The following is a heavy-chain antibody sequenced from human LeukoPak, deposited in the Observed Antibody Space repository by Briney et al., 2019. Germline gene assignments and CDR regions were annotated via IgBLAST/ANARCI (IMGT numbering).Heavy chain of an antibody. CDR1: GYTFTSYD. V-gene: IGHV1-18*01. CDR3: ARDLYSYGDSFDN. D-gene: IGHD5-18*01. J-gene: IGHJ4*02. Sequence: ASVKVSCKASGYTFTSYDINWVRQATGQGLEWMGWISAYSGNTNYAQKLQGRVTMTTDTSTSTAYMELRSLRSDDTAVYYCARDLYSYGDSFDNWGQGTLVTVSS. CDR2: ISAYSGNT.